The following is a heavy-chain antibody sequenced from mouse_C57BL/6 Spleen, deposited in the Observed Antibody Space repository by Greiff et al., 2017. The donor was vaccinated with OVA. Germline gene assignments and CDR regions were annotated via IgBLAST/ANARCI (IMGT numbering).Heavy chain of an antibody. CDR2: ITHSGET. J-gene: IGHJ1*03. D-gene: IGHD2-5*01. V-gene: IGHV12-3*01. CDR3: AGAPYNSKDWYFDV. CDR1: GFPITSGYY. Sequence: VQRVESGPGLVKPSQSLFLTCSITGFPITSGYYWIWIRQSPGKPLEWMGYITHSGETFYNPSLQSPISITRVPSKNQFFLQLNSVTTEDTAMYYCAGAPYNSKDWYFDVWGTGTTVTVSS.